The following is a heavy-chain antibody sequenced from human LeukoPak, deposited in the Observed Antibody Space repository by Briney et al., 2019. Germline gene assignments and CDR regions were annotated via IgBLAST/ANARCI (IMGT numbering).Heavy chain of an antibody. CDR1: GFTFSTYC. CDR2: INPGGSAK. J-gene: IGHJ4*02. CDR3: ARWGLAYTLDY. Sequence: GGALRLSCAASGFTFSTYCMACLCQAPGKGLGWVANINPGGSAKYYVDSVKGRFTISRDDAKTSLYLQMDSLRAEDTAVYSCARWGLAYTLDYWGQGTLVTVSS. D-gene: IGHD2-21*01. V-gene: IGHV3-7*01.